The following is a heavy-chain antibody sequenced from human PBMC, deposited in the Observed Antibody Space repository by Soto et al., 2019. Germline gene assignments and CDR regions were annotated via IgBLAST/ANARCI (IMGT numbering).Heavy chain of an antibody. CDR3: VRDPQRNDY. Sequence: QVQLVQSGAEVKKPGASVKISCTASGYTFTSYGISWVRQAPGQGLQWMGWISANSGKTDYAQNLQGRVTLTTDTSTSIAYMELRRLTSDDTAIYYCVRDPQRNDYWGQGTLVTVSS. V-gene: IGHV1-18*04. J-gene: IGHJ4*02. CDR1: GYTFTSYG. CDR2: ISANSGKT. D-gene: IGHD6-25*01.